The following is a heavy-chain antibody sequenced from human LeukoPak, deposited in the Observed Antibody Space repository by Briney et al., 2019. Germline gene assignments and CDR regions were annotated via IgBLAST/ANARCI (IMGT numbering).Heavy chain of an antibody. CDR3: AIHCSSTSCYTGPGSGYYYYGMDV. V-gene: IGHV1-69*04. J-gene: IGHJ6*02. CDR2: IIPILGIA. D-gene: IGHD2-2*02. Sequence: ASVKVSCKASGGTFSSYAISWVRQAPGQGLEWMGRIIPILGIANYAQRFQGRVTITADKSTSTAYMELSSLRSDDTAVYYCAIHCSSTSCYTGPGSGYYYYGMDVWGQGATVTVSS. CDR1: GGTFSSYA.